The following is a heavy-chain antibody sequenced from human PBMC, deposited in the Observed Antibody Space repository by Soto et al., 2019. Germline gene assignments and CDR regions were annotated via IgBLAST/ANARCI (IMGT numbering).Heavy chain of an antibody. Sequence: QVQLVESGGGVVQPGRSLRLSCAASGFTFSSYGMHWVRQAPGKGLEWVAVISYDGSNKYYADSVKGRFTISRDNSKNTLYLQMNSLRAEDTAVYYCAKDLGHYGDYVGDPWGQGTLVTVSS. J-gene: IGHJ5*02. V-gene: IGHV3-30*18. CDR1: GFTFSSYG. CDR3: AKDLGHYGDYVGDP. CDR2: ISYDGSNK. D-gene: IGHD4-17*01.